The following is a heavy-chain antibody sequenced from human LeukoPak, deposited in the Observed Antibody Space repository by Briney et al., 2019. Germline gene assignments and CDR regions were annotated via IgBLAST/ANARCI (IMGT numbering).Heavy chain of an antibody. CDR1: GYTFTSYG. V-gene: IGHV1-18*01. CDR2: ISAYNGNT. CDR3: ARGYRLTRQPNDAFDI. D-gene: IGHD5-18*01. Sequence: ASVKVSCKASGYTFTSYGISWVRQAPGQGLEWMGWISAYNGNTNYAQKLQGRVTMTTDTSTSTAYMELRSLRSDDTAVYYCARGYRLTRQPNDAFDIWGQGTMVTVS. J-gene: IGHJ3*02.